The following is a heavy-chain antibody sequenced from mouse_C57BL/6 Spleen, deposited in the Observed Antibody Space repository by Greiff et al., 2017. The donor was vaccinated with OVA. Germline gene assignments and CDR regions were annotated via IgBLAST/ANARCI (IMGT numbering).Heavy chain of an antibody. CDR1: GYTFTDYN. CDR3: ARGVTNLFYFDD. Sequence: EVQLQQSGPELVKPGASVKMSCKASGYTFTDYNMHWVKQSPGTSLEWIGYINPNNGGTSYNQKFKGKATLTVNKSSSTAYMELRSLTSEDSAVYYCARGVTNLFYFDDWGQGTTLTVSS. J-gene: IGHJ2*01. V-gene: IGHV1-22*01. D-gene: IGHD4-1*02. CDR2: INPNNGGT.